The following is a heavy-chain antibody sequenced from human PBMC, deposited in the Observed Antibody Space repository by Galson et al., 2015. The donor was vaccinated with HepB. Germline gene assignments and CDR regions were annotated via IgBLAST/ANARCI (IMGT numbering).Heavy chain of an antibody. CDR2: VRSKANSYAT. CDR3: APRGIPVE. Sequence: SLRLSCAASGFTFSGSIIHWVRQASGKGLEWVGRVRSKANSYATVYAASVKDRFTISRDDSKNTLYLQMDSLRADDTAVYHCAPRGIPVEWGKGTTVTVSS. V-gene: IGHV3-73*01. CDR1: GFTFSGSI. J-gene: IGHJ6*04. D-gene: IGHD6-19*01.